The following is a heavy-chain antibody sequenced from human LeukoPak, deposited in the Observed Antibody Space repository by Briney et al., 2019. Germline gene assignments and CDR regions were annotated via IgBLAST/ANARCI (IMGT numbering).Heavy chain of an antibody. CDR1: GFTFSSYS. V-gene: IGHV3-30*04. D-gene: IGHD3-10*01. Sequence: GGSLRLSCAASGFTFSSYSMHWVRQAPGKGLEWVAVLSYDGSNKYYADSVKGRFTISRDNSKNTLYLQMNSLRAEDTAVYYCAKAPLWFGELDYWGQGTLVTVSS. CDR2: LSYDGSNK. J-gene: IGHJ4*02. CDR3: AKAPLWFGELDY.